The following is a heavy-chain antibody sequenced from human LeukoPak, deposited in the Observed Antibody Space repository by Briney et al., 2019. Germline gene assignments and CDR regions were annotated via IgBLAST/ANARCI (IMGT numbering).Heavy chain of an antibody. J-gene: IGHJ4*02. CDR3: ARDHGAAADY. CDR2: ISYDGSNK. Sequence: GGSLRLSCAASGFTFSSYAMHWVRQAPGRGLEWVAVISYDGSNKYYADSVKGRFTISRDNSKNTLYLQMNSLRAEDTAVYYCARDHGAAADYWGQGTLVTVSS. CDR1: GFTFSSYA. D-gene: IGHD6-13*01. V-gene: IGHV3-30-3*01.